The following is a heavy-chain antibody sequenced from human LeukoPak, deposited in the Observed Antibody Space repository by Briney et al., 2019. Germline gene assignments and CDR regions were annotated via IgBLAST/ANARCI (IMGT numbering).Heavy chain of an antibody. CDR2: INHSGST. CDR3: ARGGRDGYD. CDR1: GGSFSGYY. J-gene: IGHJ4*02. V-gene: IGHV4-34*01. Sequence: SETLSLTCAVYGGSFSGYYWSWIRQPPGKGLEWIGEINHSGSTNYNPSLRSRVTISVDTSKNQFSLKLSSVTAADTAVYYCARGGRDGYDWGQGTLVTVSS. D-gene: IGHD5-24*01.